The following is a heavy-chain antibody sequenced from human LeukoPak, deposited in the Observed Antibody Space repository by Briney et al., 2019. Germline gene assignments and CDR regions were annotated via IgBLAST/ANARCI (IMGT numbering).Heavy chain of an antibody. D-gene: IGHD3-3*01. CDR1: GFTFDDYG. Sequence: GGSLRLSRAASGFTFDDYGMSWVRQAPGKGLEWVSGINWNGGSTGYADSVKGRFTISRDNAKNSLYLQMNSLRAEDTALYYCARASPDYDFWSGYSGYMDVWGKGTTVTVSS. CDR3: ARASPDYDFWSGYSGYMDV. V-gene: IGHV3-20*04. CDR2: INWNGGST. J-gene: IGHJ6*03.